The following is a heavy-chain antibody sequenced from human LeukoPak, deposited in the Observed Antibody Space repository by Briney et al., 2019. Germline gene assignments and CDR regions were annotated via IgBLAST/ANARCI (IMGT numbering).Heavy chain of an antibody. J-gene: IGHJ4*02. Sequence: PSETLSLTCAVYGGSFSGYFWSWIRQPPGKGLEWSGEIDHSGSTKYNPSLKSRVSISVDTSKNQFSLKLGSVTAADTAVYYCARGQPTYSSSWYANYWGQGTLVTVSS. V-gene: IGHV4-34*01. CDR1: GGSFSGYF. D-gene: IGHD6-13*01. CDR3: ARGQPTYSSSWYANY. CDR2: IDHSGST.